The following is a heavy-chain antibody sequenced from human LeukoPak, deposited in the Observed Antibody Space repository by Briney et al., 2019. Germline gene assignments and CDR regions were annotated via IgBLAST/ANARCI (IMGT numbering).Heavy chain of an antibody. CDR3: ARVTGYIVEDYFDY. Sequence: SETLSLTCSLSGDSISSNNYYWDWIRQPPGKGLEWIGEINHSGSTNYNPSLKSRVTISVDTSKNQFSLRLSSVTAADTAVYYCARVTGYIVEDYFDYWGQGTLVTVSS. CDR1: GDSISSNNYY. D-gene: IGHD3-22*01. CDR2: INHSGST. V-gene: IGHV4-39*07. J-gene: IGHJ4*02.